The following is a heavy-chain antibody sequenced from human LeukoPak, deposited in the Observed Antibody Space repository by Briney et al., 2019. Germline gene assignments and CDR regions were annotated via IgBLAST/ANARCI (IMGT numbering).Heavy chain of an antibody. V-gene: IGHV1-2*02. CDR2: INPNSGGT. CDR3: ARSSSSLVRFNWFDP. J-gene: IGHJ5*02. Sequence: ASVKVSCKASGYTFTGYYMHWVRQAPGQGLEWMGWINPNSGGTNYAQKFQGRVTMTRDTSISTAYLQWSSLKASDTAMYYCARSSSSLVRFNWFDPWGQGTLVTVSS. D-gene: IGHD6-13*01. CDR1: GYTFTGYY.